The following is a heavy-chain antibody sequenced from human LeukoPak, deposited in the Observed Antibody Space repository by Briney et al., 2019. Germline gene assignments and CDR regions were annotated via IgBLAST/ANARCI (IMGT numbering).Heavy chain of an antibody. V-gene: IGHV4-59*11. J-gene: IGHJ4*02. CDR3: ARVSATYYYDSSGYYYAGPQFDY. D-gene: IGHD3-22*01. CDR2: IHYSGST. Sequence: SETLSLTCTVSGGSISGHYWNWIRQPPGKGLEWIGYIHYSGSTYYNPSLKSRVTISVDTSKNQFSLKLSSVTAADTAVYYCARVSATYYYDSSGYYYAGPQFDYWGQGTLVTVSS. CDR1: GGSISGHY.